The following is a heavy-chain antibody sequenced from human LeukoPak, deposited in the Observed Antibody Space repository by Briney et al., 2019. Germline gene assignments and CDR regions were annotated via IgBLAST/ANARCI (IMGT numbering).Heavy chain of an antibody. Sequence: GGSLRLSCATSGLTFTNAWMSWFRQAPGKGLEWVGRIKSKTDGGTSDYAAPVQGRFTISRDDSKNTLYLQMNSLKIEDTAVYYCATDPGEWEPIWGQGTMVAVSS. CDR3: ATDPGEWEPI. J-gene: IGHJ3*02. D-gene: IGHD1-26*01. V-gene: IGHV3-15*01. CDR1: GLTFTNAW. CDR2: IKSKTDGGTS.